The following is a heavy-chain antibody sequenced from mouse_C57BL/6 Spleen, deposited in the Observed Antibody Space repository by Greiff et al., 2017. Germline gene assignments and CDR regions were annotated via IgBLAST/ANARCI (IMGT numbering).Heavy chain of an antibody. V-gene: IGHV14-4*01. CDR1: GFNIKDDY. Sequence: EVQLQQSGAELVRPGASVKLSCTASGFNIKDDYMHWVKQRPEQGLEWIGWIDPENGDTEYASKFQGKATITADTSSNTAYLQLSSLTSEDTAVYYCTLYGSRPLDYWGQGTTLTVSS. J-gene: IGHJ2*01. CDR2: IDPENGDT. D-gene: IGHD1-1*01. CDR3: TLYGSRPLDY.